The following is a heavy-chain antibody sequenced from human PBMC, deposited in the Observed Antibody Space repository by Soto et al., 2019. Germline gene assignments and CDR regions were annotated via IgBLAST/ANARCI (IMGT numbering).Heavy chain of an antibody. Sequence: GGSLRLSCAASVFTFSDYYMSLIRQSPGKGLEWVSYISSSGSTIYYADSVKGRFTISRDNAKNSLYLQMNSLRAEDTAVYYCARGFLEYSSSSFDLWGRGTMVTVSS. D-gene: IGHD6-6*01. V-gene: IGHV3-11*01. CDR1: VFTFSDYY. J-gene: IGHJ2*01. CDR2: ISSSGSTI. CDR3: ARGFLEYSSSSFDL.